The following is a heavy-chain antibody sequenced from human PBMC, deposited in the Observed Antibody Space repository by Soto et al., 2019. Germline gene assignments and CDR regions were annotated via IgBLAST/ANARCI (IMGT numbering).Heavy chain of an antibody. D-gene: IGHD2-8*01. CDR3: AKVERVSYCTNGVCYDAFYI. Sequence: GGSLRLSCAASGFTFSSYAMSWVRQAPGKGLEWVSAISGSGGSTYYADSVKGRFTISRDNSKNTLYLQMNSLRAEDKAVYYCAKVERVSYCTNGVCYDAFYIWGQGTMVTVSS. CDR1: GFTFSSYA. V-gene: IGHV3-23*01. J-gene: IGHJ3*02. CDR2: ISGSGGST.